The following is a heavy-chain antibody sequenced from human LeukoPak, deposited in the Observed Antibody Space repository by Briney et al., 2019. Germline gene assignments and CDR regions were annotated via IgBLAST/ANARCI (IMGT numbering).Heavy chain of an antibody. Sequence: GGSLRLSCAASGFSVSNNYMSWVRQAPGKGLEWVSVIYSGGNTYYADSVKGRFTISRDNSKNTLYLQMNSLRVEDTAVYYCARVRGSVIRGITHNYFDPWGQGTLVTVSS. CDR3: ARVRGSVIRGITHNYFDP. V-gene: IGHV3-66*01. CDR1: GFSVSNNY. CDR2: IYSGGNT. J-gene: IGHJ5*02. D-gene: IGHD3-10*01.